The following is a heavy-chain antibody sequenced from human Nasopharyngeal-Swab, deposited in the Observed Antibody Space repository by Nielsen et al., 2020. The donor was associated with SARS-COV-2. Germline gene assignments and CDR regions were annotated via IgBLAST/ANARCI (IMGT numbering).Heavy chain of an antibody. D-gene: IGHD3-16*02. V-gene: IGHV3-30*18. J-gene: IGHJ4*02. Sequence: GESLKISCAASGFTFSSYGMHWVRQTPGKGLEWVALISYDGSHKYYADSVKGRFTISRDNSKNTLFLQINSLRAEDTAVYYCAKDGLGGGMITFGEVIEYYLDFWGQGTLVTVSS. CDR3: AKDGLGGGMITFGEVIEYYLDF. CDR2: ISYDGSHK. CDR1: GFTFSSYG.